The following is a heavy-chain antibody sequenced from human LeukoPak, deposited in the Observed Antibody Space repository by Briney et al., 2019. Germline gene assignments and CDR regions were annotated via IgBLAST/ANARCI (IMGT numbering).Heavy chain of an antibody. CDR1: GFTFSRYT. J-gene: IGHJ4*02. CDR3: AKDQYYDSSGYYYF. CDR2: ISGSGGST. V-gene: IGHV3-23*01. Sequence: HPGGSLRLSCAASGFTFSRYTMYWVRQAPGKGLEWVSAISGSGGSTYYADSVKGRFTISRDNSKNTLYLQMNSLRAEDTAVYYCAKDQYYDSSGYYYFWGQGTLVTVSS. D-gene: IGHD3-22*01.